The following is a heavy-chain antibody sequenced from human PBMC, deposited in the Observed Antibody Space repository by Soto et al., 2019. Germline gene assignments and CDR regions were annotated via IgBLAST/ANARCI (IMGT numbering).Heavy chain of an antibody. Sequence: GGSLRLSCAASGFTVSSNYMSWVRQAPGKGLEWFSVIYSGGSTYYADSVKGRFTISRDNSKNTLYLQMNSLRAEDTAVYYCARDRGSGSYDYWGQGTLVTVSS. D-gene: IGHD3-10*01. V-gene: IGHV3-66*02. CDR1: GFTVSSNY. CDR2: IYSGGST. J-gene: IGHJ4*02. CDR3: ARDRGSGSYDY.